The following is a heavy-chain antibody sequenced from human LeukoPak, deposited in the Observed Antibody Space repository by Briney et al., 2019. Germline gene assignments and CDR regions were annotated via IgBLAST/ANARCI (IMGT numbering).Heavy chain of an antibody. Sequence: GGSLRLSCAASGFSFSSYAMSWVRQAPGKGLEWVSVISGSGDSIYYGDAVKGRFTISRDNSKNTLYLQMNSLEAEDTAVYYCAKGGNSYGPPFWFDYWGQGTLVTVSS. J-gene: IGHJ4*02. V-gene: IGHV3-23*01. D-gene: IGHD5-18*01. CDR3: AKGGNSYGPPFWFDY. CDR1: GFSFSSYA. CDR2: ISGSGDSI.